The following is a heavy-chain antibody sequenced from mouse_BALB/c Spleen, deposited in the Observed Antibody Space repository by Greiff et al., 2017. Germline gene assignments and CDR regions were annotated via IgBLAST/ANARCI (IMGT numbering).Heavy chain of an antibody. CDR2: ISNGGGST. J-gene: IGHJ4*01. CDR3: ARQYDYDDYAMDY. CDR1: GFTFSSYT. D-gene: IGHD2-4*01. V-gene: IGHV5-12-2*01. Sequence: EVKLMESGGGLVQPGGSLKLSCAASGFTFSSYTMSWVRQTPEKRLEWVAYISNGGGSTYYPDTVKGRFTISRDNAKNTLYLQMSSLKSEDTAMYYCARQYDYDDYAMDYWGQGTSVTVSS.